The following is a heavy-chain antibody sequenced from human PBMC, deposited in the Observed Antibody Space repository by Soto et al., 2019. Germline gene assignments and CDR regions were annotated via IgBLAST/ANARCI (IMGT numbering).Heavy chain of an antibody. D-gene: IGHD2-15*01. CDR2: INHSGST. V-gene: IGHV4-34*01. CDR3: AGGPVVAATLQFDP. CDR1: GGSVSGYY. Sequence: QVQLQQWGAGLLKPSETLSLTCAVYGGSVSGYYWSWIRQPPGKGLEWIGEINHSGSTNYNPSLRSRVTRSVDTSKNQFSLKLSSVTAADTAVYYCAGGPVVAATLQFDPWGQGTLVTVSS. J-gene: IGHJ5*02.